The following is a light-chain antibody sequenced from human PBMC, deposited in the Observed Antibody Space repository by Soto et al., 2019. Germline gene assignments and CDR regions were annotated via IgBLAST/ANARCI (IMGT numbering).Light chain of an antibody. CDR2: DTS. Sequence: VFTGAASALSLSPVERATLYFLARPRVIFGFLACYQQKPGLAPRLILYDTSFRATGIPDRFSGSGSGTDFTPTTSRLDPADFAVYYCQQYGSSAQFGQGTXVGIK. V-gene: IGKV3D-20*01. CDR1: PRVIFGF. J-gene: IGKJ1*01. CDR3: QQYGSSAQ.